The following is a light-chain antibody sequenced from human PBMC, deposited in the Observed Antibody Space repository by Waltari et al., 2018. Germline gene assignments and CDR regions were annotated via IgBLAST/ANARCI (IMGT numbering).Light chain of an antibody. CDR1: VLPRQS. J-gene: IGLJ1*01. CDR3: QSTDTNSGTRV. V-gene: IGLV3-25*03. Sequence: SYGLTQPPSVSVSPGQTAKINCSGDVLPRQSAALYRQRPGQSPIMLSYKDIERPSGIPERFSGSSSGTTVTLTISGVQAEDDGDYFCQSTDTNSGTRVFGSGTKVNVL. CDR2: KDI.